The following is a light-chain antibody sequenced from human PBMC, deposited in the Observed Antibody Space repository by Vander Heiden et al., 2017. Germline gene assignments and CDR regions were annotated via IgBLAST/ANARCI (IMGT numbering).Light chain of an antibody. Sequence: QSALTQPASVSGSPGQSITISCTGTSSDVGAYNYVSWYQQHPGKAPKLMIYNVDSRPSGVSYRFSASKSGNTASLTISGLRAEDESDYYCSSFTTSTTFVFGGGTRLTVL. CDR3: SSFTTSTTFV. V-gene: IGLV2-14*03. CDR1: SSDVGAYNY. CDR2: NVD. J-gene: IGLJ2*01.